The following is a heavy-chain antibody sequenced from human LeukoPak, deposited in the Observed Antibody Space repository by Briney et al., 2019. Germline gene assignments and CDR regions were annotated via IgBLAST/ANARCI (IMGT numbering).Heavy chain of an antibody. CDR1: GGSFSGYY. Sequence: PSETLSLTCAVPGGSFSGYYWSWIRQPPGKGLEWIGEMNESGGTTHNPSLKSRVTISVDTSKSQFSLKLSSVTAADTAVYYCARGLRAARLASWGQGTLVTVSS. CDR3: ARGLRAARLAS. D-gene: IGHD6-6*01. CDR2: MNESGGT. J-gene: IGHJ5*02. V-gene: IGHV4-34*01.